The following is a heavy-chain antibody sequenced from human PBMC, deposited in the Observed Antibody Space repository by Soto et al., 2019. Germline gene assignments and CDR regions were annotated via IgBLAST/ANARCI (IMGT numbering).Heavy chain of an antibody. CDR2: IYYSGST. V-gene: IGHV4-31*03. CDR3: ARDSWTTPHYYYYAMDV. J-gene: IGHJ6*02. Sequence: SETLSLTCTVSGGSISSGGYYWSWIRQHPGKGLEWIGYIYYSGSTYYNPSLKSRVTISVDTSKNQFSLKLSSVTAADTAVYYCARDSWTTPHYYYYAMDVPGQRTTVTVSS. CDR1: GGSISSGGYY. D-gene: IGHD4-17*01.